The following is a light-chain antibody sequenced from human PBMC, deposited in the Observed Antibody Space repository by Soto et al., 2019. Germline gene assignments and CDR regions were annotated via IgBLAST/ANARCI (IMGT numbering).Light chain of an antibody. CDR2: EVS. Sequence: ALTQPPSASGSPGQSVTISCTGMSSDVGGYNYVSWYQQHPGKAPKLMIYEVSKRPSGVPDRFSGSKSGNTASLTVSGLQAEDEADYYCSSYAGSNSVVFGGGTQLTVL. CDR3: SSYAGSNSVV. V-gene: IGLV2-8*01. CDR1: SSDVGGYNY. J-gene: IGLJ2*01.